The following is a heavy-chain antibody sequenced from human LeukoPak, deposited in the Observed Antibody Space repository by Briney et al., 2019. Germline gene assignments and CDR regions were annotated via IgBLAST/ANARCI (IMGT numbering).Heavy chain of an antibody. CDR1: GGSISSHF. J-gene: IGHJ4*02. D-gene: IGHD5-12*01. Sequence: TSETLSLTCTVSGGSISSHFWSWIRQPPGKGLEWIGYISDSGSPNYSPSLRSRVTISVDTSENQFSLDLSSVTAADTAIYYCARHRRAYGNDYWGQGTLVTVSS. CDR2: ISDSGSP. V-gene: IGHV4-59*11. CDR3: ARHRRAYGNDY.